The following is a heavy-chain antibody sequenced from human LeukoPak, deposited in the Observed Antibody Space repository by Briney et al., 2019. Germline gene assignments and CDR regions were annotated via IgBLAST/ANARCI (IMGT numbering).Heavy chain of an antibody. CDR1: GFSFSAYN. CDR3: ARAGFYGDYTDY. Sequence: GGSLRLSCAASGFSFSAYNMNWVRQAPGKGLEWVSSIGGSSAYMYYADSLKGRFTISRDNAKNSLYLQMNSLRPEDTAVYYCARAGFYGDYTDYWGQGSMATVSS. D-gene: IGHD4-17*01. V-gene: IGHV3-21*01. J-gene: IGHJ4*02. CDR2: IGGSSAYM.